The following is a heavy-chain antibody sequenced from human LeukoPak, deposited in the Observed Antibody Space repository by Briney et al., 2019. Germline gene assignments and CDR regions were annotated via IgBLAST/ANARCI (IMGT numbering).Heavy chain of an antibody. V-gene: IGHV4-59*01. D-gene: IGHD4-17*01. CDR3: ATRLRTPTFDI. CDR2: IYYSGST. Sequence: PSETLSLTCTVSGGSISSYYWSWIRQPPGKGLEWIGYIYYSGSTNYNPSLKSRVTISVDTSKNQFSLKLSSVTAADTAVYYCATRLRTPTFDIWGQGTMVTVSS. J-gene: IGHJ3*02. CDR1: GGSISSYY.